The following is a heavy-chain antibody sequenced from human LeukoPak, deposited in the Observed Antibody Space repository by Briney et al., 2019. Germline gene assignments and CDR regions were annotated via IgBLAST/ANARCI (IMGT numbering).Heavy chain of an antibody. CDR1: GGTFSSYA. J-gene: IGHJ4*02. CDR3: ARAIRYQLLSDY. D-gene: IGHD2-2*01. Sequence: ASVKVSCKASGGTFSSYAISWVRQAPGQGLEWMGRIIPIFGTANYAQKFQGRVTITTDESTSTAYMELSSLTSEDTAVYYCARAIRYQLLSDYWGQGTLVTVSS. V-gene: IGHV1-69*05. CDR2: IIPIFGTA.